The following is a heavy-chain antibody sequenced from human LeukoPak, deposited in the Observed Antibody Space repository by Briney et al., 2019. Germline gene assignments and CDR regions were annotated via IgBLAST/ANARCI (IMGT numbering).Heavy chain of an antibody. CDR3: AKGGKWDVTPFDY. D-gene: IGHD1-26*01. CDR2: ISGGGGST. J-gene: IGHJ4*02. Sequence: GSLRLSCAASGFTFTSYSMNWVRQAPGKGLEWVSTISGGGGSTYYADSVKGRFIISRDNSKNTLYLQVNSLRAEDTAVYYCAKGGKWDVTPFDYWGQGTLVTVSS. CDR1: GFTFTSYS. V-gene: IGHV3-23*01.